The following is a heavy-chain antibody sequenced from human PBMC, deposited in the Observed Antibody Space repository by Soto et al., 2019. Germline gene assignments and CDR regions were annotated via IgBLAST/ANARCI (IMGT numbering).Heavy chain of an antibody. CDR1: GVTLTNVW. J-gene: IGHJ4*02. CDR3: SHGYYQYFNS. V-gene: IGHV3-15*07. D-gene: IGHD5-18*01. Sequence: PGGSLRLSCAVSGVTLTNVWMNWVRQAPGKGPEWVGRIKSNTDGGTTVYAAPVKGRFTVSRDDSENTLYLQMNSLKTEDTAVYYCSHGYYQYFNSWGQGTLVTVSS. CDR2: IKSNTDGGTT.